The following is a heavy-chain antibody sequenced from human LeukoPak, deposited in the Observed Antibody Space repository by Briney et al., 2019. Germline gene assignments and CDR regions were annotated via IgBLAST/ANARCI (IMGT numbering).Heavy chain of an antibody. V-gene: IGHV3-30*04. D-gene: IGHD3-9*01. J-gene: IGHJ5*02. CDR2: ISYDGSNE. Sequence: GGSLRLSCAASGFTFSSYVMHWVRQAPGKGLEWVAIISYDGSNEYYADSVKGRFTISRDNSKDTLYLQMNSLRAEDTAVYYCARELQYYDILTGYYSFPNWFDPWGQGTLVTVSS. CDR1: GFTFSSYV. CDR3: ARELQYYDILTGYYSFPNWFDP.